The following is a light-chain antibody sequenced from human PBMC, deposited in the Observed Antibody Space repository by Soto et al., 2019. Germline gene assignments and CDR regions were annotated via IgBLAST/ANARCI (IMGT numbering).Light chain of an antibody. CDR2: DVS. Sequence: QSALTQPASVSGSPGQSITISCTGTVSDVGGYNYVSWYQHHPGEAPKLMIYDVSNRPSGVSTRFSGSKSGNTASLTISGLQAEDEADYYCNSFTSSSTRVFGTWTKLTVL. J-gene: IGLJ1*01. CDR1: VSDVGGYNY. V-gene: IGLV2-14*03. CDR3: NSFTSSSTRV.